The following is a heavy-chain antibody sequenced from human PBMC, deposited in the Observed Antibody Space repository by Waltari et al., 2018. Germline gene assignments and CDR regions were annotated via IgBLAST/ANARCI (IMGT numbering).Heavy chain of an antibody. V-gene: IGHV4-34*01. D-gene: IGHD6-13*01. J-gene: IGHJ2*01. Sequence: QVQLQQWGAGLLKPSETLSLTCAVYGGSFSGYYWSWLRQPPGKGLEWIGEINPSGSTNYNPSLNSRVTISVDTSKNQCSLKLSSVTAADTAVYYCATDSSSWCKWYFDLWGRGTLVTVSS. CDR2: INPSGST. CDR3: ATDSSSWCKWYFDL. CDR1: GGSFSGYY.